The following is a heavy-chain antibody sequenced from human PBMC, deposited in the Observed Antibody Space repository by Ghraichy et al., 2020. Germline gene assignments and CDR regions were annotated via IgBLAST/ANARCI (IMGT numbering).Heavy chain of an antibody. J-gene: IGHJ5*02. V-gene: IGHV3-48*03. D-gene: IGHD2-15*01. CDR1: GFTFSSYE. CDR3: ARPSSWCSGGSCYHGDNWFDP. Sequence: GGSLRLSCAASGFTFSSYEMNWVRQAPGKGLEWVSYISSSGSTIYYADSVKGRFTISRDNAKNSLYLQMNSLRAEDTAVYYCARPSSWCSGGSCYHGDNWFDPWGQGTLVTVSS. CDR2: ISSSGSTI.